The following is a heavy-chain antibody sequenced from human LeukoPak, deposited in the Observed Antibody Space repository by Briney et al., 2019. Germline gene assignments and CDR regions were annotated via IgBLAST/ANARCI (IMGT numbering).Heavy chain of an antibody. V-gene: IGHV1-2*06. D-gene: IGHD5-12*01. J-gene: IGHJ4*02. CDR1: GYTFTGFY. CDR2: INPNSGGT. Sequence: GASVKVSCKASGYTFTGFYMHWLRQAPGQGLEWMGRINPNSGGTNYAQKFQGRVTMTRDTSISTAYMELSRLRSDDTAVYYCATAYSGYDFVYWGQGTLVTVSS. CDR3: ATAYSGYDFVY.